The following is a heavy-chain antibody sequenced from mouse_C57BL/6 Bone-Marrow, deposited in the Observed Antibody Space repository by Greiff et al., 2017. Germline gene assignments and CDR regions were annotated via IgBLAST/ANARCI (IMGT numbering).Heavy chain of an antibody. Sequence: VQLQQSGAELVRPGDSVKLSCTASGFNIKDDYMHRVKQRPEQGLEWIGWIDPETGDTESASEFQGKATITADTSSNTAYLQLSSLTSEDTAVYYCTTADYYGSSSGYGGQGTTRSVAS. V-gene: IGHV14-4*01. J-gene: IGHJ2*01. CDR3: TTADYYGSSSGY. CDR1: GFNIKDDY. D-gene: IGHD1-1*01. CDR2: IDPETGDT.